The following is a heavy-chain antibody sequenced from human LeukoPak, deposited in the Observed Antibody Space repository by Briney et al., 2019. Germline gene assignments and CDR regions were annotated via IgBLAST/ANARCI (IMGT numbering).Heavy chain of an antibody. J-gene: IGHJ4*02. CDR1: GFSFSDYS. CDR3: ANSPRITVAPKRSSEY. V-gene: IGHV3-23*01. D-gene: IGHD6-19*01. Sequence: GGSLRLSCAASGFSFSDYSMNWVRQAPGKGLEWVSGIRFNGASTYYADSVTGQLTITRENPKNTLYLQMNSLRAEDTAVYYCANSPRITVAPKRSSEYWGQETLVTVSS. CDR2: IRFNGAST.